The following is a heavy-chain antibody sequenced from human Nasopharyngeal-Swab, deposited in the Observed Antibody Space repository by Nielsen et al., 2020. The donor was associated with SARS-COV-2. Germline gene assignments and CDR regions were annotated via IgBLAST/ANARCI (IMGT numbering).Heavy chain of an antibody. D-gene: IGHD3-10*01. J-gene: IGHJ5*02. CDR1: GFPFSNYW. V-gene: IGHV3-74*01. CDR3: IRERQWFGDSS. Sequence: GESLKLSCAASGFPFSNYWLHWVLQAPGKGLVWVSRISGDGSDISYADSVKGRFTISRDNAKNTVYLQMNSLRAEDTAVYYCIRERQWFGDSSWGQGTLVTVSS. CDR2: ISGDGSDI.